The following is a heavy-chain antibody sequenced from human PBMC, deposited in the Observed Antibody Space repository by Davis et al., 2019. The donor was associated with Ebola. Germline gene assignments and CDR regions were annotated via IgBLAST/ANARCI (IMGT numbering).Heavy chain of an antibody. V-gene: IGHV3-21*01. CDR1: GFTFSSYS. CDR3: ARGGFGAVVVVAATHDAFDI. J-gene: IGHJ3*02. Sequence: PGGSLRLSCAASGFTFSSYSMNWVRQAPGKGLEWVSSISSSSSYIYYADSVKGRFTISRDNAKNSLYLQMNSLRAEDTAVYYCARGGFGAVVVVAATHDAFDIWGQGTMVTVSS. D-gene: IGHD2-15*01. CDR2: ISSSSSYI.